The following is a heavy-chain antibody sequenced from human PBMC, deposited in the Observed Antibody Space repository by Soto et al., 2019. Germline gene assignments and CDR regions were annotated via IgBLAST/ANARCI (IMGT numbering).Heavy chain of an antibody. D-gene: IGHD3-3*01. CDR2: INPSGGAA. J-gene: IGHJ4*02. CDR1: GYTLTSYY. Sequence: HVELVQSGAEVRKPGASVKISCKASGYTLTSYYIHWIRQAPGHAPEWMGLINPSGGAAAYPPLFQAMVRITVDASTSTFYLEVGSLTQEDTAPYYAAREVLPATRIGDWGQRT. V-gene: IGHV1-46*01. CDR3: AREVLPATRIGD.